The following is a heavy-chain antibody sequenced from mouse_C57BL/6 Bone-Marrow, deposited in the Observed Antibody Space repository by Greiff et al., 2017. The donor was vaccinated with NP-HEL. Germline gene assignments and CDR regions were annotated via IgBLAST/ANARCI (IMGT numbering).Heavy chain of an antibody. CDR2: ISSGSSTI. CDR3: ARKSSPHYYAMDY. V-gene: IGHV5-17*01. J-gene: IGHJ4*01. D-gene: IGHD1-1*01. Sequence: DVHLVESGGGLVKPGGSLKLSCAASGFTFSDYGMHCVRQAPEKGLEWVAYISSGSSTIYYADTVKGRFTISRDNAKNTLFLQMTSLRSEDTAMYYCARKSSPHYYAMDYWGQGTSVTVSS. CDR1: GFTFSDYG.